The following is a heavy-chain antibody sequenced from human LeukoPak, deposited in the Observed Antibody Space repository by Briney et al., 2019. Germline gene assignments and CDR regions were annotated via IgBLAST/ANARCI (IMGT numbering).Heavy chain of an antibody. V-gene: IGHV4-4*07. CDR3: AREVGTYYDRSGSYYLYLDY. D-gene: IGHD3-22*01. Sequence: SETLSLTCTVSGGSISNYFWSWIRQPAGKGLEWSGRLSTSGSTNYNPSLNSRVTMSVDTSNNHFSLKLSSVTAADTAVYYWAREVGTYYDRSGSYYLYLDYWGQGTPVTVSS. CDR2: LSTSGST. CDR1: GGSISNYF. J-gene: IGHJ4*02.